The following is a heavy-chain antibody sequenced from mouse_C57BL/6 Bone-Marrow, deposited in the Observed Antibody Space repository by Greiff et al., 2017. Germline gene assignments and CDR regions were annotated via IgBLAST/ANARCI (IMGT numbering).Heavy chain of an antibody. J-gene: IGHJ1*03. CDR1: GFTFTDYY. CDR2: IRNKANGYTR. V-gene: IGHV7-3*01. Sequence: EVKLLESGGGLVQPGGSLSLSCAASGFTFTDYYMSWVRQPPGKALEWLGFIRNKANGYTREYSASVKGRFTISRDNSQSILYLQMNALRAEDSATYYCARQDDYGSSHWYFDVWGTGTTVTVSS. CDR3: ARQDDYGSSHWYFDV. D-gene: IGHD1-1*01.